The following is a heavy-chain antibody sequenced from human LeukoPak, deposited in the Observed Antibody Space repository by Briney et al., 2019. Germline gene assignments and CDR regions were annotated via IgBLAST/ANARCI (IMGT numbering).Heavy chain of an antibody. D-gene: IGHD3-9*01. J-gene: IGHJ4*02. Sequence: GASVKVSCKASGGTFSSYAISWVRQAPGQGLEWMGWISAYNGNTNYAQKLQGRVTMTTDTSTSTAYMELRSLRSDDTAVYYCARAGYDILTGYYPFDYWGQGTLVTVSS. V-gene: IGHV1-18*01. CDR1: GGTFSSYA. CDR3: ARAGYDILTGYYPFDY. CDR2: ISAYNGNT.